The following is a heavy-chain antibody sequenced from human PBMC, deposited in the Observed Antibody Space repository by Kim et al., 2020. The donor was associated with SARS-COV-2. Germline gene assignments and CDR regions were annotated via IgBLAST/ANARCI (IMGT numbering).Heavy chain of an antibody. CDR2: RNPNRGKT. CDR3: ARSPITRVRGVPRRWFDP. V-gene: IGHV1-8*01. CDR1: GYTFTSYD. Sequence: ASVKVSCKASGYTFTSYDINGVRQATGQGLEGMGWRNPNRGKTGYAKKCPGRVTMTRNTSIGTAYMELRSLRSEDTAVYYCARSPITRVRGVPRRWFDPWGHGTLVTVSS. J-gene: IGHJ5*02. D-gene: IGHD3-10*01.